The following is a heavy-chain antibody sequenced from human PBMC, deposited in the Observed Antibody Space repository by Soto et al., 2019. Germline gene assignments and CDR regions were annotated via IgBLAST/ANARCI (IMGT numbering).Heavy chain of an antibody. J-gene: IGHJ3*02. V-gene: IGHV3-66*01. D-gene: IGHD2-2*01. CDR2: IYSGGST. Sequence: GGSLRLSCAASGFTVSSNYMSWVRQAPGKGLEWVSVIYSGGSTYYADSVKGRFTISRDNSKNTLYLQMNSLRAEDTAVYYCARDPLYCSSTSCYDAFDIWGQGTMVTVSS. CDR1: GFTVSSNY. CDR3: ARDPLYCSSTSCYDAFDI.